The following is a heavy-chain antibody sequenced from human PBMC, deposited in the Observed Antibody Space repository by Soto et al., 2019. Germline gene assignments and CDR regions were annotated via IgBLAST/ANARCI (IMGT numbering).Heavy chain of an antibody. CDR3: ARITRESGSPT. V-gene: IGHV4-39*01. J-gene: IGHJ5*02. Sequence: SEILSVKRTVCAGSISSGDYYRSRIRQPPGKGLEWIGSIYYSGSTYYNPSLKSRVTISVDTSKNQFSLKLSSVTAADTAVYYCARITRESGSPTWGQGTLVTVS. CDR1: AGSISSGDYY. CDR2: IYYSGST. D-gene: IGHD1-26*01.